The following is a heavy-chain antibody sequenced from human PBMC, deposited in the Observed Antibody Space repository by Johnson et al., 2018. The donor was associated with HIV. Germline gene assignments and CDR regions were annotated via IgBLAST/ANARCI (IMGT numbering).Heavy chain of an antibody. D-gene: IGHD1-26*01. J-gene: IGHJ3*02. CDR2: IKQDGSEK. CDR3: ARDSPWELTAFDI. Sequence: VQLVESGGGLVQPGGSLRLSCAASGFTFSSYWMSWVRQAPGKGLEWVDNIKQDGSEKYYEDTVKGRFTISRDNAKNSLSLQRNSLRAEDTAVYYCARDSPWELTAFDIWGQGTMVTVSS. V-gene: IGHV3-7*01. CDR1: GFTFSSYW.